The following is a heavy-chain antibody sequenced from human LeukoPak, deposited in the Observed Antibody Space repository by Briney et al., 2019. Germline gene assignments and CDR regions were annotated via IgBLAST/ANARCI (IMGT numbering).Heavy chain of an antibody. J-gene: IGHJ4*02. D-gene: IGHD4-17*01. Sequence: GGSLRLSCAASGFTFGTYAMSWVRQAPGKGLEWVSVISGAATSTYHADSVKGRFTISRDNSKNTLYLQMNSLRAEDTAVYYCAKKFTGTTVISGDYFDYWGQGTLVTVSS. CDR3: AKKFTGTTVISGDYFDY. CDR2: ISGAATST. CDR1: GFTFGTYA. V-gene: IGHV3-23*01.